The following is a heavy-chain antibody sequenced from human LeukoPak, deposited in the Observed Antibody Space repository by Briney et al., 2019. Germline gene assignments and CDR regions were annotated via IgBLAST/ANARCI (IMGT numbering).Heavy chain of an antibody. D-gene: IGHD6-13*01. V-gene: IGHV3-23*01. CDR3: ANREGAAGFSFVY. CDR1: GFTFSSYG. Sequence: GGSLRLSCAASGFTFSSYGMSWVRQAPGKGLEWVSNNADSVKGRFAISRDNSKNTLYLQMNSLRAEDTAVYYCANREGAAGFSFVYWGQGTLVTVSS. J-gene: IGHJ4*02.